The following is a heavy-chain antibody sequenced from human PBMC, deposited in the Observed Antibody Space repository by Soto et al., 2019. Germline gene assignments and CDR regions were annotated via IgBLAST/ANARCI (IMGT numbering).Heavy chain of an antibody. CDR2: INHSGST. CDR1: GGSFSGYD. Sequence: ASETLSLTCAVYGGSFSGYDWTWIRQPPGTGLEWIGEINHSGSTNYNPSLKSRVTISVDTSKNQFSLKLSSVTAADTAVYYCARELWFGELRYLDYWGQGTLVTVSS. V-gene: IGHV4-34*01. CDR3: ARELWFGELRYLDY. D-gene: IGHD3-10*01. J-gene: IGHJ4*02.